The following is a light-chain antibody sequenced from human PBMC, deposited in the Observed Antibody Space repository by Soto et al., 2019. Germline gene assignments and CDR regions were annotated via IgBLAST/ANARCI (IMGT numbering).Light chain of an antibody. CDR3: QQSYSPPPIT. CDR1: QSIGRF. V-gene: IGKV1-39*01. J-gene: IGKJ5*01. Sequence: DLQMTQSPSSLSASVGDRVTITCRASQSIGRFLNWYQQKPGKAPALLIYAASSLQSGVPSSFSGSGSGTDFTLTISSLQPEDFATYYCQQSYSPPPITFGQGTRLEIK. CDR2: AAS.